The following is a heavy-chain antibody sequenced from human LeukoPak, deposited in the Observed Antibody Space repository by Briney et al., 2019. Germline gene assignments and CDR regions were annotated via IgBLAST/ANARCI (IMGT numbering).Heavy chain of an antibody. Sequence: SQTLSLTCSVSGGSISSGDYYWSWIRQHPGKGLEWIGYIYYSGSTYYNPSLKSRVTISVDTSKNQFSLKLSSVTAADTAVYYCARESVVPAAVYYFDYWGQGTLVTVFS. V-gene: IGHV4-31*03. D-gene: IGHD2-2*01. J-gene: IGHJ4*02. CDR2: IYYSGST. CDR3: ARESVVPAAVYYFDY. CDR1: GGSISSGDYY.